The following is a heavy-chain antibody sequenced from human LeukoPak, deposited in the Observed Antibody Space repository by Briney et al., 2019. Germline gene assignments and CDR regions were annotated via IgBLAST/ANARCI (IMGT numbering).Heavy chain of an antibody. CDR2: ISGSSDST. J-gene: IGHJ4*02. CDR3: ARGNGRKSFDY. V-gene: IGHV3-23*01. Sequence: GGSLRLSCAASGFTLSSSWMSWVRQAPGKGLERVSAISGSSDSTYYADSVKGRFTISRDNSRNTLYLQLNSLRAEDTAVYFCARGNGRKSFDYWGQGTLVTVSS. D-gene: IGHD1-1*01. CDR1: GFTLSSSW.